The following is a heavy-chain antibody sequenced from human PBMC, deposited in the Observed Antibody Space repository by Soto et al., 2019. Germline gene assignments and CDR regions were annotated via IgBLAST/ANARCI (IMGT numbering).Heavy chain of an antibody. D-gene: IGHD2-2*02. CDR3: ARDGDIVVVPAGIRDMYYYYYGMDV. Sequence: LRLSFAASGFTFSSYAMHWVRQAPGKGLEWVAVISYDGSNKYYADSVKGRFTISRDNSKNTLYLQMNSPRAEDTAVYYCARDGDIVVVPAGIRDMYYYYYGMDVWGQGTTVTVSS. V-gene: IGHV3-30-3*01. CDR2: ISYDGSNK. CDR1: GFTFSSYA. J-gene: IGHJ6*02.